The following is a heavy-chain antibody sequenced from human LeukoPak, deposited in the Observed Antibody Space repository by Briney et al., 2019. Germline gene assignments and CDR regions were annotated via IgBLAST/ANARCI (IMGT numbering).Heavy chain of an antibody. Sequence: GGSLRLSCAVSGFSLSLYGIHWVRQAPGKGLEGVAFISHDGGEINYVDSVKGRFTVSRDNSKNTIYLQMNGLRIEDTAVYYCAREPSSSWYLRFLEYWGQGTLVTVSS. J-gene: IGHJ4*02. CDR3: AREPSSSWYLRFLEY. V-gene: IGHV3-30*03. CDR1: GFSLSLYG. CDR2: ISHDGGEI. D-gene: IGHD3-22*01.